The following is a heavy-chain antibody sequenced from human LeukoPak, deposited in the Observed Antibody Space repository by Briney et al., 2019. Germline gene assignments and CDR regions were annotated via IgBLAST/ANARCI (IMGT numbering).Heavy chain of an antibody. V-gene: IGHV3-23*01. CDR1: GFTFSNYF. CDR2: IRIGASGT. CDR3: AKDHSGSLYRHAF. Sequence: GGSLRLSCAASGFTFSNYFMSWVRQAPGKGLEWVSTIRIGASGTHYADSVQGRFTISRDDSTNMLYLQMTSLRDDDTAVYYCAKDHSGSLYRHAFWGQGTLVTVSS. J-gene: IGHJ4*02. D-gene: IGHD1-26*01.